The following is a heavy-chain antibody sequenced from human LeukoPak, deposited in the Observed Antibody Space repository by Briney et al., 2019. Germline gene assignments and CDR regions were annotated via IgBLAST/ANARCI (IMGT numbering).Heavy chain of an antibody. CDR1: GGSISSYY. V-gene: IGHV4-59*01. J-gene: IGHJ4*02. CDR3: ARGLAVTGTPFDY. D-gene: IGHD6-19*01. CDR2: IYYSGST. Sequence: SWETLSLTCTVSGGSISSYYWSWIRQPPGKGLEWIGYIYYSGSTSYNPSLKSRVTISVDTSKNQFSLKLSSVTAADTAVYYCARGLAVTGTPFDYWGQGTLVTVSS.